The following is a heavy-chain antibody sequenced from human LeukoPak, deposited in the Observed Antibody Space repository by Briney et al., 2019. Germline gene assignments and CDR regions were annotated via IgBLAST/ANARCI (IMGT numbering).Heavy chain of an antibody. CDR2: IYYSGST. Sequence: SETLSLTCTVSGGSISSYYWSWIRQPPGKGLEWIGYIYYSGSTNYNPSLKSRVTISVDTSRNHFSLKLSSVSAADTAVYYCARETLYSSSRAAFDYWGQGTRVTVSS. CDR1: GGSISSYY. CDR3: ARETLYSSSRAAFDY. V-gene: IGHV4-59*01. D-gene: IGHD6-6*01. J-gene: IGHJ4*02.